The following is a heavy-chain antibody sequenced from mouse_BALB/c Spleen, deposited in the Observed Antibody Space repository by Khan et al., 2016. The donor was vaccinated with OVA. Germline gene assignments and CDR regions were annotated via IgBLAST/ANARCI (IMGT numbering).Heavy chain of an antibody. CDR3: ARAMIATWYFDV. Sequence: EVELVESGGGLVQPGGSRKLSCAASGFTFSHFGMHWVRQAPEKGLEWVAYVSSGSATIYYADTMKGRFTISRDNPKNTLFLQMPSLRSEATAMYYCARAMIATWYFDVWGAGTTVTVSS. V-gene: IGHV5-17*02. D-gene: IGHD2-3*01. CDR2: VSSGSATI. J-gene: IGHJ1*01. CDR1: GFTFSHFG.